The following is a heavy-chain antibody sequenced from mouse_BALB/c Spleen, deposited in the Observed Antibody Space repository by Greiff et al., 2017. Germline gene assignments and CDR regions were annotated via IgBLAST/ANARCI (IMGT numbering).Heavy chain of an antibody. Sequence: EVQRVESGGGLVQPGGSLKLSCAASGFTFSSYTMSWVRQTPEKRLEWVAYISSGGGSTYYPDTVKGRFTISRDNAKNTLYLQMSSLKSEDTAMYYCARHDYDFDYWGQGTTLTVSS. CDR3: ARHDYDFDY. CDR1: GFTFSSYT. J-gene: IGHJ2*01. D-gene: IGHD2-4*01. V-gene: IGHV5-12-1*01. CDR2: ISSGGGST.